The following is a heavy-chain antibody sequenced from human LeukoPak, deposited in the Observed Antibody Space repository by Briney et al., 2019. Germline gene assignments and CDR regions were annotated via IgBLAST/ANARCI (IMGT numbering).Heavy chain of an antibody. CDR2: ISPNSGGT. CDR3: ARALGALKHHWFDP. J-gene: IGHJ5*02. V-gene: IGHV1-2*02. CDR1: VYTFTVYY. Sequence: SVKVSSTASVYTFTVYYMHWVRQTPGQGVEWMGWISPNSGGTNYAQKFQGRVTMTRGTYISPASMELSRLRHHDTPVYYCARALGALKHHWFDPWGQGTLVTVSS. D-gene: IGHD1-26*01.